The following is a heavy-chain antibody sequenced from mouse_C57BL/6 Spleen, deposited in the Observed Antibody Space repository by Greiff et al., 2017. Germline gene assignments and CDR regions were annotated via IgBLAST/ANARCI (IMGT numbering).Heavy chain of an antibody. J-gene: IGHJ3*01. CDR3: TRDSTPIYFYGFAY. CDR1: GFTFSSYA. D-gene: IGHD1-2*01. CDR2: ISSGGDYI. V-gene: IGHV5-9-1*02. Sequence: DVQLVESGEGLVKPGGSLKLSCAASGFTFSSYAMSWVRQTPEKRLEWVAYISSGGDYIYYADTVKGRFTISRDNARNTLYLQMSSLKSEDTAMYYCTRDSTPIYFYGFAYWGQGTLVTFSA.